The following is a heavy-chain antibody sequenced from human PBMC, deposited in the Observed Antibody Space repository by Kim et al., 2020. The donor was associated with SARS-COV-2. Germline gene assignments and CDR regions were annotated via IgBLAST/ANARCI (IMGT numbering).Heavy chain of an antibody. Sequence: DSVKGRFTISRDNSKNTLYLQMNSLRADDTGVYYCAKATLLDSSGYYFGYWGQGTLVTVSS. D-gene: IGHD3-22*01. CDR3: AKATLLDSSGYYFGY. J-gene: IGHJ4*02. V-gene: IGHV3-23*01.